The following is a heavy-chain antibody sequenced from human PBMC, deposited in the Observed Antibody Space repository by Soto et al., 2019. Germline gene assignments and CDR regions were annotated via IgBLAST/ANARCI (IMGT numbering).Heavy chain of an antibody. CDR1: GFTFSSND. D-gene: IGHD6-13*01. CDR2: IGTAGDT. J-gene: IGHJ6*02. Sequence: EVQLVESGGGLVQPGGSLRLSCAASGFTFSSNDMHWVRQATGKGLEWVSAIGTAGDTYYPGSVKGRFTISRENAKNSWYLQMNSLRAGDTAVYYCARARGQSSSGKYYYYGMDVWGQGTTVTVSS. CDR3: ARARGQSSSGKYYYYGMDV. V-gene: IGHV3-13*04.